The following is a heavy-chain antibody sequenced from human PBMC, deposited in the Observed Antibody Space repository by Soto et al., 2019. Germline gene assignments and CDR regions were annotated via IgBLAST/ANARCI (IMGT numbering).Heavy chain of an antibody. V-gene: IGHV4-39*01. CDR3: ARQTMIVVVITEGWFDP. J-gene: IGHJ5*02. Sequence: QLQLQESGPGLVKPSETLSLTCTVSGGSISSSSYYWGWIRQPPGKGLEWIGSIYYSGSTYYNQSLKSRVTISVDTSKNQFSLKLSSVTAADTAVYYCARQTMIVVVITEGWFDPWGQGTLVTVSS. CDR2: IYYSGST. CDR1: GGSISSSSYY. D-gene: IGHD3-22*01.